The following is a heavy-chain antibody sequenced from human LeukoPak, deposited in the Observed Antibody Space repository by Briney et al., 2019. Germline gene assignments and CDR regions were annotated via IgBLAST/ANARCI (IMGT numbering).Heavy chain of an antibody. CDR3: ASQGGSSSWFDP. V-gene: IGHV4-39*01. CDR1: GGSISRSPYY. CDR2: IYYDGTT. J-gene: IGHJ5*02. D-gene: IGHD6-6*01. Sequence: SETLSLTCTVSGGSISRSPYYWGWIRQPPGKGLEWIGSIYYDGTTYYSPSLKSRVAISVDTSKNQFSLKLNSVTAADTAVYYCASQGGSSSWFDPWGQGTLATVSS.